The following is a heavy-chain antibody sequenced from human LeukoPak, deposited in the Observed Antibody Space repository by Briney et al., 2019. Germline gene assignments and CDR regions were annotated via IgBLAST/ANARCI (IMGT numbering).Heavy chain of an antibody. CDR2: ISGSGAST. V-gene: IGHV3-23*01. J-gene: IGHJ4*02. D-gene: IGHD6-13*01. CDR1: GFTFSSYA. CDR3: AKDLRSIRSATDPHYFDS. Sequence: PGGSLRLSCAASGFTFSSYAMSWVRQAPGKGLEWVSAISGSGASTNYADSVKGRFAISRDNSKITMYLQMNSLRAEDTAVYFCAKDLRSIRSATDPHYFDSWGQGTLVTVSS.